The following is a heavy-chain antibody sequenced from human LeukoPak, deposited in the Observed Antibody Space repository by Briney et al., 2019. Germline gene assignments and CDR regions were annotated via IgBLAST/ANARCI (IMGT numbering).Heavy chain of an antibody. CDR1: GFTFSDSS. CDR3: ARGGLFGTLDY. V-gene: IGHV3-7*01. J-gene: IGHJ4*02. Sequence: GGSLRLSCVASGFTFSDSSMSWVRQAPGKGLEWLANIKQGEGDKFYLESAMGRFTISRDNGNNSLFLQLTSLRAEDTAVYYCARGGLFGTLDYWGQGARVTVS. D-gene: IGHD3-3*01. CDR2: IKQGEGDK.